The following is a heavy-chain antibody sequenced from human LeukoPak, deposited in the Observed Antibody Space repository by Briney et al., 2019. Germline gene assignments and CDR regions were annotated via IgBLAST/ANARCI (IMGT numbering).Heavy chain of an antibody. V-gene: IGHV3-23*01. CDR2: ISTTGGTT. CDR1: RITFSSYG. Sequence: GGTLRLSCAASRITFSSYGMSWVRQAPGEGLEWVSSISTTGGTTYYADSVKGRLTISRDDSKNTPYLQMNSLRADETAIYYCAKNGDRGAYCTGGTCYPYFYYYMDVWGKGTTVTI. CDR3: AKNGDRGAYCTGGTCYPYFYYYMDV. J-gene: IGHJ6*03. D-gene: IGHD2-15*01.